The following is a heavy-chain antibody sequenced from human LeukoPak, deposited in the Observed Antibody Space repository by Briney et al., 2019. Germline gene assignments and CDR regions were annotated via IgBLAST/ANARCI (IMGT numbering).Heavy chain of an antibody. D-gene: IGHD3-10*01. CDR3: AKVVQMVREVTPFDY. Sequence: SETLSLTCTVSGGSISSYYWSWIRQPAGKGLEWIGRIYTSGSTNYNPSLKSRVTMSVDTSKNQFSLKLSSVTAADTAVYYCAKVVQMVREVTPFDYWGQGTLVTVSS. CDR1: GGSISSYY. V-gene: IGHV4-4*07. CDR2: IYTSGST. J-gene: IGHJ4*02.